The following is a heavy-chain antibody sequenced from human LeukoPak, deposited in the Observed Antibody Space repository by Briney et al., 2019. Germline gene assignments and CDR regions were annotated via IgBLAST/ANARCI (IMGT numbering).Heavy chain of an antibody. CDR2: ISYDGSNK. CDR3: AKDLFPASIAAAGYYYYYGMDV. J-gene: IGHJ6*02. D-gene: IGHD6-13*01. V-gene: IGHV3-30*18. CDR1: GFTFSSYG. Sequence: GGSLRLSCAASGFTFSSYGMHWVRQAPGKGLEWVAVISYDGSNKYYADSVKGRFTISRDNSKNTLYLQMNSLRAEDTAVYYCAKDLFPASIAAAGYYYYYGMDVWGQGTTVTVSS.